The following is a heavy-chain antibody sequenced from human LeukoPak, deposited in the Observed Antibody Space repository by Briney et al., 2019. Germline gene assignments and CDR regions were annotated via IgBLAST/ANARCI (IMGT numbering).Heavy chain of an antibody. D-gene: IGHD2/OR15-2a*01. J-gene: IGHJ3*02. CDR2: IIPIFGTA. CDR1: GGTFSSYA. CDR3: ARARSFDFEYCVLDFSAEEVCDAFDI. V-gene: IGHV1-69*01. Sequence: GSSVKVSCKASGGTFSSYAISWVRQAPGQGLEWMGGIIPIFGTANYAQKFQGRVTITADESTSTAYMELSSLRSEDTGVYYCARARSFDFEYCVLDFSAEEVCDAFDIWGQGTMVTVSS.